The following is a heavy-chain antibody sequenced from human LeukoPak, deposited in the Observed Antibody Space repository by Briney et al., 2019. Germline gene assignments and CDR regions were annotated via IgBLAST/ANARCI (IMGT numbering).Heavy chain of an antibody. J-gene: IGHJ4*02. CDR1: GFNFSSYS. CDR3: ARGDSGSHLDY. CDR2: ISSSSSFR. Sequence: PGGSLRLSCAASGFNFSSYSMNWVRQAPGKGLEWVSSISSSSSFRYYADSVKGRFTISRDNAKNSLYLQMNSLRAEDTAVYYCARGDSGSHLDYWGQGSLVTVSS. V-gene: IGHV3-21*01. D-gene: IGHD1-26*01.